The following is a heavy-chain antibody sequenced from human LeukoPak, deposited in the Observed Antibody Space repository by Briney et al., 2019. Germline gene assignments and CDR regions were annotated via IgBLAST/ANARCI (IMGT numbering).Heavy chain of an antibody. CDR2: FYGDGST. CDR3: ARYSYGGFYFDY. D-gene: IGHD5-18*01. CDR1: GGPISRYY. Sequence: SETLSLTCTVCGGPISRYYWSWIRQPPGKGLEWLGYFYGDGSTIYNPSPRSRVSISLHTSKAEFSLNLSSVTAGDTAVYYCARYSYGGFYFDYWGQGTQVAVSS. J-gene: IGHJ4*01. V-gene: IGHV4-59*01.